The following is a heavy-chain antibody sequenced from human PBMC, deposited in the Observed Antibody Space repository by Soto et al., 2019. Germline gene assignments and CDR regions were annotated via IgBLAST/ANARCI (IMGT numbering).Heavy chain of an antibody. D-gene: IGHD5-12*01. J-gene: IGHJ4*02. CDR3: AVPGRGDFDY. Sequence: QVQLQESGPGLVEPSGTLSLTCAVSGASIGTNNWWSWVRQPPGKGLEWIGEVYHSGTTNCNPSLKSRVTISIDKSKHHFSLTLTSMTAADTALYYCAVPGRGDFDYWSQGTLVTVSS. CDR2: VYHSGTT. CDR1: GASIGTNNW. V-gene: IGHV4-4*02.